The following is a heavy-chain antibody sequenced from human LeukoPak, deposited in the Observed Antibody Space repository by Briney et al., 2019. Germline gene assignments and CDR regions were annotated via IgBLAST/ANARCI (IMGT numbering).Heavy chain of an antibody. V-gene: IGHV3-30*02. D-gene: IGHD3-3*01. Sequence: GRSLRLSYAASGFTFSSYGMHWVRQAPGKGLEWVAFIRYDGSNKYYADSVKGRFTISRDNSKNTLYLQMNSLRAEDTAVYYCAKELGYDFWSGYSDYWGQGTLVTVSS. CDR2: IRYDGSNK. CDR1: GFTFSSYG. CDR3: AKELGYDFWSGYSDY. J-gene: IGHJ4*02.